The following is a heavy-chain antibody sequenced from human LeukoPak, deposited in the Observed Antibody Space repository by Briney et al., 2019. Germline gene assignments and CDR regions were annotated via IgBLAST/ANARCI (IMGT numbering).Heavy chain of an antibody. Sequence: PSETLSLTCDVYGGSFSDYHWTWIRQPPGKGLEWIGEIDHSGSTNYNPSLKSRVSISADTSKNQFSLKVSSVTAADTAVYYCARTLGDTGMASDNWGQGTLVTVSP. D-gene: IGHD5-18*01. V-gene: IGHV4-34*01. CDR2: IDHSGST. CDR3: ARTLGDTGMASDN. J-gene: IGHJ4*02. CDR1: GGSFSDYH.